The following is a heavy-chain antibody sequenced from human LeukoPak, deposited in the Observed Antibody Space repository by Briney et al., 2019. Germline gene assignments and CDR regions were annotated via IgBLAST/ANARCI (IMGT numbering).Heavy chain of an antibody. D-gene: IGHD3-10*01. CDR1: GGTFSSYA. J-gene: IGHJ4*02. Sequence: GASVKVSCKASGGTFSSYAISWVRQAPGQGLEWMGIINPSGGSTSYAQKFQGRVTMTRDTSTSTVYMELSSLRSEDTAVYYCARALHLGYFDYWGQGTLVTVSS. CDR3: ARALHLGYFDY. V-gene: IGHV1-46*01. CDR2: INPSGGST.